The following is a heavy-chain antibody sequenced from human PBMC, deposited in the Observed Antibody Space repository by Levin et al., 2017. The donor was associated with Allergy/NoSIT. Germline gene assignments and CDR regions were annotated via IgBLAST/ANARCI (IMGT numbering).Heavy chain of an antibody. CDR2: ITASGTTT. CDR3: ARDQKRRPFYYAGSPRGVDS. Sequence: GESLKISCAASGFNFSDYYLNWVRQAPGKGLEWIAAITASGTTTYYAESGKGRFTVSRDNGKNSVYLQMDSLRAEDTARYYCARDQKRRPFYYAGSPRGVDSWGQGTLVTVSS. J-gene: IGHJ5*01. V-gene: IGHV3-11*01. CDR1: GFNFSDYY. D-gene: IGHD3-22*01.